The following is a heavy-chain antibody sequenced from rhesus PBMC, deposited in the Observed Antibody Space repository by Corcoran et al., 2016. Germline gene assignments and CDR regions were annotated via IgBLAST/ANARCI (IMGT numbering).Heavy chain of an antibody. V-gene: IGHV3S42*01. J-gene: IGHJ4*01. D-gene: IGHD4-23*01. Sequence: EVQLVESGGGLAKPGGSLRLSCAASGFTFSRYWMNWVRQQPGKGLGWVSVINSGGGSTYYTGSVKGPFTISRDNSKHSLSLQMNSLRAEDTAVYYCTRQYSNYEGIEFDYWGQGVLVTVSS. CDR3: TRQYSNYEGIEFDY. CDR2: INSGGGST. CDR1: GFTFSRYW.